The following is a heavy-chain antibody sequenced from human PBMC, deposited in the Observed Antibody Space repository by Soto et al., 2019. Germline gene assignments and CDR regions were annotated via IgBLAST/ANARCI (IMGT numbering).Heavy chain of an antibody. Sequence: ASVKVSCKASGYTFTSYAMHWVRQAPGQRLEWMGWINAGNGNTKYSQKFQGRVTITRDTSASTAYMELSSLRSDDTAVYYCARGTTYYYGSGSYYLDPFDYWGQGTLVTVSS. V-gene: IGHV1-3*01. CDR3: ARGTTYYYGSGSYYLDPFDY. CDR2: INAGNGNT. D-gene: IGHD3-10*01. J-gene: IGHJ4*02. CDR1: GYTFTSYA.